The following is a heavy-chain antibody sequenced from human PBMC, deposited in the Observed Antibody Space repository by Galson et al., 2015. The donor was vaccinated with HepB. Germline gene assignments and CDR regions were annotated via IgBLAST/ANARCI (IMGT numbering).Heavy chain of an antibody. CDR3: ARVKGSPYGGNSEFGDY. CDR1: GYTFTSYA. J-gene: IGHJ4*02. D-gene: IGHD4-23*01. V-gene: IGHV7-4-1*02. Sequence: SVKVSCKASGYTFTSYAMNWVRQAPGQGLEWMGWINTNTGNPTYAQGFTGRFVFSLDTSVSTAYLQISSLKAEDTAVYYCARVKGSPYGGNSEFGDYWGQGTLVTVSS. CDR2: INTNTGNP.